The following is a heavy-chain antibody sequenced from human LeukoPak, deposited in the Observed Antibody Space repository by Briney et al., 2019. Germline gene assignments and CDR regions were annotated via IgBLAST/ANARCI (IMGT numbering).Heavy chain of an antibody. J-gene: IGHJ4*02. D-gene: IGHD1-1*01. V-gene: IGHV3-23*01. Sequence: GGSLRLSCAASGFTFRNYAMSWVRQAPGKGLEWISTMSGSGVTTYYADSLRGRFTISRDNSKNTLYLQMNGLRAEDTAVYFCAKSRSGSANWALQIFDNWGQGTLVTVSS. CDR2: MSGSGVTT. CDR3: AKSRSGSANWALQIFDN. CDR1: GFTFRNYA.